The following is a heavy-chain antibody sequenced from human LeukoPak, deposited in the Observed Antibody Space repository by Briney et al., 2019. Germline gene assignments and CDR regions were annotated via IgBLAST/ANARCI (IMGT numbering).Heavy chain of an antibody. D-gene: IGHD1-14*01. J-gene: IGHJ4*02. CDR3: AKDNPKGRTGFDY. CDR2: ISGSGGST. V-gene: IGHV3-23*01. Sequence: GGSLRLSCAASGFTFSSYAMSWVRQARGKGLVWVSNISGSGGSTFYADSVKGRFTISRDNSKNTLYLQMNSLRAEDTAVYYCAKDNPKGRTGFDYWGQGTLVTVSS. CDR1: GFTFSSYA.